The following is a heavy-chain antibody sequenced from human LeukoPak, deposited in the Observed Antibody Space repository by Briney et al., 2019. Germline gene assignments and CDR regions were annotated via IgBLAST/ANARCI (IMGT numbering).Heavy chain of an antibody. CDR1: DGSISSSGYC. CDR3: ARSGLHSFY. D-gene: IGHD5-24*01. CDR2: ICYGGST. V-gene: IGHV4-61*08. Sequence: SETLSLTCTVSDGSISSSGYCWNWIRQPPGKGLEWIGYICYGGSTKYSPSLKSRVTISMASSKNQFSLRLNSLTAADTAVYYCARSGLHSFYWGQGTLVTVSS. J-gene: IGHJ4*02.